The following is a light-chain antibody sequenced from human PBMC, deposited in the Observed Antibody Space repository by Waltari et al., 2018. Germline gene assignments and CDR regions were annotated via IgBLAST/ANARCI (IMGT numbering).Light chain of an antibody. J-gene: IGKJ5*01. CDR3: MQGSQAPT. Sequence: DIAMTQSPLSLPVTLGQPASISCRSSQSLVHSDGNTYLNWFHQRPGQSPRRLIYKVSNRDSGVPDRFGGSGSGTDFTLKISRVEAEDVGVYYCMQGSQAPTFGQGTRLEIK. V-gene: IGKV2-30*02. CDR2: KVS. CDR1: QSLVHSDGNTY.